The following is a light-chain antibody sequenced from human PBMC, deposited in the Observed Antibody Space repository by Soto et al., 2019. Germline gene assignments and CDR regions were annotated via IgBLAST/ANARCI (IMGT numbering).Light chain of an antibody. V-gene: IGKV1-5*03. CDR3: QQYDTYWT. CDR1: QSINNW. CDR2: KAS. Sequence: DIQMTQSPSTLSASVGDRVTITCRASQSINNWLAWYQQKPGKAPKLLIYKASNLDIRVPSRFSGSGSGTEFTLTISSLQPDDFATYYCQQYDTYWTFGQGTKVEIK. J-gene: IGKJ1*01.